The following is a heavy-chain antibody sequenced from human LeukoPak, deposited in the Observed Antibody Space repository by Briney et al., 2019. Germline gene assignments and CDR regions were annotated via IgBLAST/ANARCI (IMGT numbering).Heavy chain of an antibody. D-gene: IGHD3-10*01. CDR2: IIPVYGTT. J-gene: IGHJ4*02. Sequence: ASVKVSCKASGGPLSSYAINWVRQAPGQGLEWMGGIIPVYGTTSFAQRFLGRVTITADKSTSTVYVELNSLRSTDTALYFCARGGPHGSGSLLGFDFWGQGTLVTVSS. CDR1: GGPLSSYA. V-gene: IGHV1-69*06. CDR3: ARGGPHGSGSLLGFDF.